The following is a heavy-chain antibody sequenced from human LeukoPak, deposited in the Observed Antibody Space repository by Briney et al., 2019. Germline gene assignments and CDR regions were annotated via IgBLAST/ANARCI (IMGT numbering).Heavy chain of an antibody. CDR3: ARDLLYSGSYSHPL. D-gene: IGHD1-26*01. V-gene: IGHV3-48*04. J-gene: IGHJ4*02. CDR2: ISSSSSTI. CDR1: GFTFSSYS. Sequence: PGGSLRLSCESSGFTFSSYSMNWVRQAPGKGLEWVSYISSSSSTIYYADSVKGRFTISRDNAKNSLYLQMNSLRAEDTAVYYCARDLLYSGSYSHPLWGQGTLVTVSS.